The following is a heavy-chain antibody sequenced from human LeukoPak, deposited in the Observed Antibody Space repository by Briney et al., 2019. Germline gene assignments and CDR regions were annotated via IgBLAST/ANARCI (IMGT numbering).Heavy chain of an antibody. CDR3: ARLKPNFLGTFDS. CDR2: TNASDNT. CDR1: GVSIIDHA. Sequence: SETLSLTCTVSGVSIIDHAWSWIRQPPGGGLEWIGNTNASDNTNFNPTLRSRVAVSMDTSKNQFSLNLTSVTAADTAMFYCARLKPNFLGTFDSWGQGALVTVSS. D-gene: IGHD7-27*01. J-gene: IGHJ4*02. V-gene: IGHV4-4*09.